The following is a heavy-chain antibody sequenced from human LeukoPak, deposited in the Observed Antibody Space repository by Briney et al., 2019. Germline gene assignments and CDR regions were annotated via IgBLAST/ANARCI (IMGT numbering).Heavy chain of an antibody. J-gene: IGHJ4*02. D-gene: IGHD3-22*01. V-gene: IGHV3-11*06. CDR3: AKGVNYYDSSGYFDY. Sequence: PGGSLRLSCAASGFTFSDYYMTWVRLAPGKGREWVSYISSRSSYTNYAASVKGRFTISSDNAKNSLFLQMSSRSAEDTAVYYCAKGVNYYDSSGYFDYWGQGTQVTVSS. CDR2: ISSRSSYT. CDR1: GFTFSDYY.